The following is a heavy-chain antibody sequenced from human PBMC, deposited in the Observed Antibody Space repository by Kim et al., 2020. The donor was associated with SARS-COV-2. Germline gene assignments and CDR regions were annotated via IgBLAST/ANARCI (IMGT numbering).Heavy chain of an antibody. D-gene: IGHD2-15*01. Sequence: GESLKISCKGSEYSFTRYWIGWVRQMPGKGLEWMGIIYPGDSDTRYSPSFQGQVTISADKSISTAYLQWSSLKASDTAMYYCARGEGGLSVKVSRIYAGFDPWGQGTLVTVSS. J-gene: IGHJ5*02. CDR3: ARGEGGLSVKVSRIYAGFDP. CDR2: IYPGDSDT. CDR1: EYSFTRYW. V-gene: IGHV5-51*01.